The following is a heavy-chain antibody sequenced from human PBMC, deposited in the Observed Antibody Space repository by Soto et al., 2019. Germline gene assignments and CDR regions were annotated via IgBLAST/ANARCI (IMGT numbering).Heavy chain of an antibody. D-gene: IGHD2-2*01. Sequence: GGSLRLSCAASVVTFSSYAMSGVRQAPGKGLEWVSAISGSGGSTYYADSVKGRFTISRDNSKNTLYLQMNSLRAEDTAVYYCAKSVVVVPADPGGYYYGMDVWGQGTTVTVS. V-gene: IGHV3-23*01. CDR1: VVTFSSYA. J-gene: IGHJ6*02. CDR2: ISGSGGST. CDR3: AKSVVVVPADPGGYYYGMDV.